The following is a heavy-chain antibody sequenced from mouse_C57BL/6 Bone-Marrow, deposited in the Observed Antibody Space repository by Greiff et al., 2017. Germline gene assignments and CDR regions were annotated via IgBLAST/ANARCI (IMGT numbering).Heavy chain of an antibody. CDR1: GFTFSSYA. CDR3: ARAPPLYYGHYGEAMDY. CDR2: ISDGGSYT. J-gene: IGHJ4*01. Sequence: EVMLVESGGGLVKPGGSLKLSCAASGFTFSSYAMSWVRQTPEKRLEWVATISDGGSYTYYPDNVKGRFTISRENAKNNLYLQMSHLKSEDTAMYYCARAPPLYYGHYGEAMDYWGQGTSVTVSS. V-gene: IGHV5-4*03. D-gene: IGHD2-1*01.